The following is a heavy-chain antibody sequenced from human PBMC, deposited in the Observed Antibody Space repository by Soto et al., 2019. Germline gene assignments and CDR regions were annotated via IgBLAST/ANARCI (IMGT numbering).Heavy chain of an antibody. J-gene: IGHJ6*02. CDR1: GFTFDDYN. CDR3: AKDESYGRDYNYYGMDV. D-gene: IGHD3-16*01. CDR2: INWNGGRT. Sequence: GGSLRLSCAASGFTFDDYNMHWVRQAPGKGLEWVSLINWNGGRTEYADSVKGRFIVSRDNSKNSVYLQMNSLRTEDTALYYCAKDESYGRDYNYYGMDVWGQGTTVTVSS. V-gene: IGHV3-43*01.